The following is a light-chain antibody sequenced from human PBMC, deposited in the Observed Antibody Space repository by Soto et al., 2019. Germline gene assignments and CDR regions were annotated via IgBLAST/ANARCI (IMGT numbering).Light chain of an antibody. CDR1: SSDVGGYNY. Sequence: QSVLTQPASVSGSPGQSITISCTGTSSDVGGYNYVSWYRQHPGKAPKLMIYDVSNRPSGVSNRFSGSKSGNTASLTISGLQAEDEADYYGSSYTSSSTLYVFGSGTKLTVL. CDR2: DVS. CDR3: SSYTSSSTLYV. V-gene: IGLV2-14*01. J-gene: IGLJ1*01.